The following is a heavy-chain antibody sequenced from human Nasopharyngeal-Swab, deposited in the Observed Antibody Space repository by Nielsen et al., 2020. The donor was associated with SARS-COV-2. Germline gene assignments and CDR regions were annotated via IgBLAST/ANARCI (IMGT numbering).Heavy chain of an antibody. CDR3: ARARGTGGQYYGLDV. D-gene: IGHD1-14*01. Sequence: ETLSLTCAVYGGSFTTYYWNWIRQSPGKGLEWIAEINHAGSTNYSPSLKSRITISVDTSKKQISLKLSSVTAADTAMYYCARARGTGGQYYGLDVWGQGTTVTVSS. V-gene: IGHV4-34*01. CDR1: GGSFTTYY. CDR2: INHAGST. J-gene: IGHJ6*02.